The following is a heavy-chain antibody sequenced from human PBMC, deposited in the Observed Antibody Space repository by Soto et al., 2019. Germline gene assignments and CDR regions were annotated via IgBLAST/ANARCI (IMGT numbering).Heavy chain of an antibody. D-gene: IGHD3-10*01. CDR2: IWYDGSNK. CDR1: GFTFSSYG. V-gene: IGHV3-33*01. J-gene: IGHJ6*02. CDR3: ARGEPKNKVRGVIQYYYYYYGMDV. Sequence: PGGSLRLSCAASGFTFSSYGMHWVRQAPGKGLEWVAVIWYDGSNKYYADSVKGRFTISRDNSKNTLYLQMNSLRAEDTAVYYCARGEPKNKVRGVIQYYYYYYGMDVWGQGTTVTVSS.